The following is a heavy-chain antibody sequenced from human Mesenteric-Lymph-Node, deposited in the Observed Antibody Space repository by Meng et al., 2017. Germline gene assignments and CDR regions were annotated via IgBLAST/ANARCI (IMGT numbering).Heavy chain of an antibody. CDR3: ARDHGSLNWFDP. V-gene: IGHV3-11*04. CDR1: GFTFSDYY. CDR2: VSPTSDSL. D-gene: IGHD6-25*01. J-gene: IGHJ5*02. Sequence: QVQLGEAGGGFVKAGGSLSPSCSASGFTFSDYYMTWIRQPPGQGLEWLASVSPTSDSLYFADSVKGRFSISRDNAKNSVSLQMTRLRVEDTAVYYCARDHGSLNWFDPWGQGTLVTVSS.